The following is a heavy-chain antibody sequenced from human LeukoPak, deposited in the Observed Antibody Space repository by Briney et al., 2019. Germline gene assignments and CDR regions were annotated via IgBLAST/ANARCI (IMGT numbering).Heavy chain of an antibody. D-gene: IGHD3-9*01. Sequence: PGGSLRLSCAASGFTFSSYEMNWVRQAPGKGLEWVSCISSSGSTIYYADSVKGRFTISRDNAKNSLYLQMNSLRAEDTAVYYCARDAPNVRYFDWLLDFDYWGQGTLVTVS. J-gene: IGHJ4*02. CDR1: GFTFSSYE. CDR2: ISSSGSTI. CDR3: ARDAPNVRYFDWLLDFDY. V-gene: IGHV3-48*03.